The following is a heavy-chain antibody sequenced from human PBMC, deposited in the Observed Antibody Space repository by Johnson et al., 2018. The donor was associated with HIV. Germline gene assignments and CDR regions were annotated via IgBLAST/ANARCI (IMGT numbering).Heavy chain of an antibody. CDR1: GFIFTNYA. CDR2: ISGSGDNT. D-gene: IGHD3-22*01. V-gene: IGHV3-23*04. CDR3: AKGQSSGYPKDAFDI. J-gene: IGHJ3*02. Sequence: VQLVESGGGLVQPGGSLRLSCAASGFIFTNYAMSWVRQAPGKGLEWVSGISGSGDNTYYVDSVKGRFTSSRDNSKNTLYLQMNSLRTEDTAMYYCAKGQSSGYPKDAFDIWGRGTIVTISS.